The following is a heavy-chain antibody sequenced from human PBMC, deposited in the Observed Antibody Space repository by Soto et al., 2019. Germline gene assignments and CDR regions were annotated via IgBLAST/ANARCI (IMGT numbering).Heavy chain of an antibody. Sequence: ASVKVSCTASGYTFTSYGISWVRQAPGQGLEWMGWISAYNGNTNYAQKLQGRVTMTTDTSTSTAYMELRSLRSDDTAVYYCARGLTVTTNYYYGMDVWGQGTTVTVS. CDR1: GYTFTSYG. J-gene: IGHJ6*02. D-gene: IGHD4-4*01. V-gene: IGHV1-18*01. CDR2: ISAYNGNT. CDR3: ARGLTVTTNYYYGMDV.